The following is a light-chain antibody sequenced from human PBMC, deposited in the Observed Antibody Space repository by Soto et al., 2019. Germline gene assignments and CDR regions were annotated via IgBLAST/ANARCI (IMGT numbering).Light chain of an antibody. J-gene: IGKJ1*01. Sequence: DIVLTQSPGTLSLSPGARATLSCRASQSVSSKYLAWYQQKPGQAPRLLIYGASNRATGIPDRFSGSGSGTEFTLTISSLQSEDFAVYFCQQYADWPKTFGQGTKVDIK. CDR3: QQYADWPKT. CDR2: GAS. CDR1: QSVSSKY. V-gene: IGKV3-20*01.